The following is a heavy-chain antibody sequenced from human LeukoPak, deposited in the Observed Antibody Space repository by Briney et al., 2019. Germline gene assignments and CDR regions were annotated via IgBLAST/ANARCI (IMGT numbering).Heavy chain of an antibody. CDR3: AREANYDFWSGPTHYFDC. CDR1: GFTFSSYW. J-gene: IGHJ4*02. V-gene: IGHV3-7*01. Sequence: GGSLRLSCAASGFTFSSYWMSWVRQAPGKGLEWVAHIKQDGSEKYYVDSVKGRVTISRDNAKNSLYLQMNSLRAEDTAVYYCAREANYDFWSGPTHYFDCWGQGTLVTVSS. D-gene: IGHD3-3*01. CDR2: IKQDGSEK.